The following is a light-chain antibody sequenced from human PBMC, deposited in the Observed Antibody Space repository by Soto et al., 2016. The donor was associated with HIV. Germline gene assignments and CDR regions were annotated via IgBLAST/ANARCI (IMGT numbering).Light chain of an antibody. CDR3: QQYNTYPWT. Sequence: DIQMTQSPSALSASVGDRVTITCRASQSISTWLAWYQQKPGKAPKLLIYKASYLKSGVPSRFSGSGSGTEFTLTISSLQPDDFATYYCQQYNTYPWTFGQGSKVEIK. CDR2: KAS. J-gene: IGKJ1*01. V-gene: IGKV1-5*03. CDR1: QSISTW.